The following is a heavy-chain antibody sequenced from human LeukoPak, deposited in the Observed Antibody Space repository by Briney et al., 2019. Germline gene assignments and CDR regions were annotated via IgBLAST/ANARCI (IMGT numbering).Heavy chain of an antibody. Sequence: QAGGSLRLSCAASGFTFDDYAMHWVRQAPGKGLEWVSGISWNSGSIGYADSVKGRFTISRDNAKNSLYLQMNSLRAEDTAVYYCARALYGSGSYYLGYWGQGTLVTVSS. D-gene: IGHD3-10*01. J-gene: IGHJ4*02. CDR3: ARALYGSGSYYLGY. V-gene: IGHV3-9*01. CDR1: GFTFDDYA. CDR2: ISWNSGSI.